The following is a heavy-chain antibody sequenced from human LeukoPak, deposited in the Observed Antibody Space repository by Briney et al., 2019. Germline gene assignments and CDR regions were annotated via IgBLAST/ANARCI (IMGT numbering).Heavy chain of an antibody. CDR2: IYPGDSDT. Sequence: GASLQISCKGSGSIFTSYWIGWVRPLPGKGLEWMGIIYPGDSDTRYSPSFQGQVTITADKSISTAYLQWSSLKASDTAMYYCACGGSYNHDAFDIWGQGTMVTVSS. D-gene: IGHD2-15*01. V-gene: IGHV5-51*01. J-gene: IGHJ3*02. CDR1: GSIFTSYW. CDR3: ACGGSYNHDAFDI.